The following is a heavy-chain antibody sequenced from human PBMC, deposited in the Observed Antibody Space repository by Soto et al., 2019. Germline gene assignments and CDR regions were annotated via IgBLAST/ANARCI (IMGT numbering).Heavy chain of an antibody. CDR3: ARQRTSVVTQAYFDV. D-gene: IGHD2-21*02. J-gene: IGHJ4*02. Sequence: SETRSLTCTVTGDSISSRSYYWGWIRQPPGKGLEWIGSIYYSGSTYNNPSLRSRVSMSNTSKDQFSLKLKSVTAADTALYFCARQRTSVVTQAYFDVWGPGSLVTVSS. V-gene: IGHV4-39*01. CDR1: GDSISSRSYY. CDR2: IYYSGST.